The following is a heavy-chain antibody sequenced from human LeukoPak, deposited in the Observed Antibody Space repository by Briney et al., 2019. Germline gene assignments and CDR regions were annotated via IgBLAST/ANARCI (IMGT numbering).Heavy chain of an antibody. CDR1: GGSISSGGYS. J-gene: IGHJ4*02. V-gene: IGHV4-31*03. D-gene: IGHD2/OR15-2a*01. CDR3: ARDHEEYFDY. Sequence: SETLSLTCTVSGGSISSGGYSWSWIRQHPGKGLEWIGYIYYSGSTYYNPSLKSRVTISVDTSKNQFSLKLSSVTAADTAVYYCARDHEEYFDYWGQGTLVTVSS. CDR2: IYYSGST.